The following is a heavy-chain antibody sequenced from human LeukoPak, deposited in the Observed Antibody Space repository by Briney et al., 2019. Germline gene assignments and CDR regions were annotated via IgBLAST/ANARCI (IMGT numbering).Heavy chain of an antibody. Sequence: ASVKVSCKPSGYTFTGYHVHWVRQAPGQGLAWMGWFNANSGGTKYAQKFQGRVTMTRDTSIGTDYMELTSLISDDTAVYFCARDPSDGNYFLDYWGQGTLVTVAS. V-gene: IGHV1-2*02. J-gene: IGHJ4*02. CDR2: FNANSGGT. CDR3: ARDPSDGNYFLDY. CDR1: GYTFTGYH. D-gene: IGHD2/OR15-2a*01.